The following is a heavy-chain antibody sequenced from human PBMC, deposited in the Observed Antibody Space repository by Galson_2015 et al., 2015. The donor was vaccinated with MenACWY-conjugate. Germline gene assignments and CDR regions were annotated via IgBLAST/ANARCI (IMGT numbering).Heavy chain of an antibody. CDR3: AKDHNHGSGSSLLDMDV. V-gene: IGHV3-23*01. CDR1: GFTFSSHA. Sequence: SLRLSCAASGFTFSSHAMSWVRQAPGKGLEWVSAISGSGGGTYHADSVKGRFTISRDNSKKMLYLQMNGLRAEDTAVYYCAKDHNHGSGSSLLDMDVWGQGTTVTVSS. D-gene: IGHD3-10*01. CDR2: ISGSGGGT. J-gene: IGHJ6*02.